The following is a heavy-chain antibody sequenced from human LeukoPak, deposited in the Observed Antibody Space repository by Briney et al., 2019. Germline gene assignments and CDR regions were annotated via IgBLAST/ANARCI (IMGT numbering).Heavy chain of an antibody. J-gene: IGHJ4*02. D-gene: IGHD6-13*01. CDR2: IYYSGST. CDR3: ASQFIAAADQLFDY. Sequence: SETLSLTCTVSGGSISSSSYYWGWIRQPPGKGLEWIGSIYYSGSTYYNPSLKSRVTVSVDTSKSQFSLKLRSVTATDTAVYYCASQFIAAADQLFDYWGQGTLVTVSS. CDR1: GGSISSSSYY. V-gene: IGHV4-39*01.